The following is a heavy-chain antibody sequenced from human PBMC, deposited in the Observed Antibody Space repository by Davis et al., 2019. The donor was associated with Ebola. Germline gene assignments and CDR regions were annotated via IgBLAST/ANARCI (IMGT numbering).Heavy chain of an antibody. V-gene: IGHV3-11*06. Sequence: GESLKISCAASGFTFSDYYMSWIRQAPGKGLEYISYISLSSYTNYAEAVKGRFTISRDNAKNSLDLQMYSLRVEDTAVYYCARDPMQAFRVYTSGDYWGQGILVTVSS. CDR2: ISLSSYT. D-gene: IGHD5/OR15-5a*01. J-gene: IGHJ4*02. CDR1: GFTFSDYY. CDR3: ARDPMQAFRVYTSGDY.